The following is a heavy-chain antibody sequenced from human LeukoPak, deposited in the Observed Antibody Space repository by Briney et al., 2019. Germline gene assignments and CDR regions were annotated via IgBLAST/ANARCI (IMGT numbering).Heavy chain of an antibody. D-gene: IGHD4-11*01. J-gene: IGHJ4*02. V-gene: IGHV1-46*01. Sequence: ASVTVSFTCSAYTFTVYYIHWVRQAHGQGMEWMGIINPSGGATNYAQKFQGRVTMTRDTSTSTVYVQLSSLRAEDTAVYYCARGAVTGFDYWGQGTLVTVSS. CDR3: ARGAVTGFDY. CDR1: AYTFTVYY. CDR2: INPSGGAT.